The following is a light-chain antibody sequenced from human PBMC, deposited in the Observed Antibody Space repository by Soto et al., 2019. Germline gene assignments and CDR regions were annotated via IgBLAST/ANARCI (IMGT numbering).Light chain of an antibody. J-gene: IGKJ1*01. CDR3: QQYGSSPWT. V-gene: IGKV3-20*01. Sequence: ETVLTQSPGTLSLSPGERATLSCRASQTIRSNYLAWYRQTPGQAPRLLIYGASNRATGIADRFSGSGSGTDFTPIFSRLEPEDFALYYCQQYGSSPWTFGQGTKVEIK. CDR2: GAS. CDR1: QTIRSNY.